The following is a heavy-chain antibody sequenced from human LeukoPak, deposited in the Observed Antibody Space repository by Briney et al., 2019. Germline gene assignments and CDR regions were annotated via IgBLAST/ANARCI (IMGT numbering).Heavy chain of an antibody. Sequence: ASEKVSCKASGYTFSSYYIHWVRQAPGQGLEWMGIINPSSGSTSYAQKFQGRVTMTSDTSTTTVYMELSSLRSEDTAVYYCARGRAWGSYYYFYLDVWGKGTTVTISS. CDR1: GYTFSSYY. J-gene: IGHJ6*03. CDR3: ARGRAWGSYYYFYLDV. CDR2: INPSSGST. D-gene: IGHD3-16*01. V-gene: IGHV1-46*01.